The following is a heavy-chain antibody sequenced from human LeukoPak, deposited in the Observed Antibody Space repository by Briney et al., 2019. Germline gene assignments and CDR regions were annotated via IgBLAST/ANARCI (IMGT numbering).Heavy chain of an antibody. V-gene: IGHV3-30*02. D-gene: IGHD6-19*01. J-gene: IGHJ4*02. CDR1: GFTFSNYG. CDR2: IRYDGTNK. CDR3: ARDITVAGTVDY. Sequence: GGSLRLSCAASGFTFSNYGMHWVRQAPGKGLEWVAFIRYDGTNKYYADSVKGRFTISRDNSKNALYLQMNSLRAEDTAVYYCARDITVAGTVDYWGQGTLVTVSP.